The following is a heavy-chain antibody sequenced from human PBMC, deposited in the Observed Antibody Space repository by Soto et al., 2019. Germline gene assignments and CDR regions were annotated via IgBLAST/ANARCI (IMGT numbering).Heavy chain of an antibody. CDR2: IYYSGST. Sequence: SETLSLTCIVSGGSISSGGYYWSWIRQHPGKGLEWIGYIYYSGSTYYSPSLKSRVTISVDTSKNQFSLKLSSVTAADTAVYYCATFRPPYSSSWYNPTGISNYFDYWGQGTLVTVSS. D-gene: IGHD6-13*01. CDR1: GGSISSGGYY. V-gene: IGHV4-31*03. J-gene: IGHJ4*02. CDR3: ATFRPPYSSSWYNPTGISNYFDY.